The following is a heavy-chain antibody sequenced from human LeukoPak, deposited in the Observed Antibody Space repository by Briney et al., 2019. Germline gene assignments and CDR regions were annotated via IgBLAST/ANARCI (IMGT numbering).Heavy chain of an antibody. CDR2: IYYSGST. D-gene: IGHD4-17*01. J-gene: IGHJ6*03. V-gene: IGHV4-59*01. CDR3: ARDTTHYYYYMDV. Sequence: SETLSFTCTVSGGSISSYYWSWIRQPPGKGLEWIGYIYYSGSTNYNPSLKSRVTISVDTSKNQFSLKLSSVTAADTAVYYCARDTTHYYYYMDVWGKGTTVTVSS. CDR1: GGSISSYY.